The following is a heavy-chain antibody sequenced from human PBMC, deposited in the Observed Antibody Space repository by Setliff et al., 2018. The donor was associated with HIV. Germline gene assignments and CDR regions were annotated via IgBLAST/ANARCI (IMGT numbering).Heavy chain of an antibody. D-gene: IGHD5-12*01. Sequence: PSETLSLTCTVSGGSISNNSYYWGWVRQPPGKGLELIGNLFYTGNTYYNPSLKSRVTISVDTSKNQFSLKLSSVTAADTAVYYCASGDGYNAFDFDYWGQGTLVTVSS. CDR3: ASGDGYNAFDFDY. J-gene: IGHJ4*02. CDR1: GGSISNNSYY. V-gene: IGHV4-39*07. CDR2: LFYTGNT.